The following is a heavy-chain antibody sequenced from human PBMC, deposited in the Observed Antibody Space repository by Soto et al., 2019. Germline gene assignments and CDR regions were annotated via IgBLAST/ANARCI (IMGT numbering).Heavy chain of an antibody. V-gene: IGHV3-21*01. CDR1: EFNFITYS. D-gene: IGHD3-22*01. J-gene: IGHJ4*02. CDR2: ISSSAVYI. Sequence: EVQLVESGGGPVRPGGSLKLSCAASEFNFITYSLSWVRQAPGKGLEWVASISSSAVYIDYADSVKGRFTISRDNANNSLYLQMNSLRAEDTATYYCVRDGLDYYDTERLYFDNWGQGTLVTVSS. CDR3: VRDGLDYYDTERLYFDN.